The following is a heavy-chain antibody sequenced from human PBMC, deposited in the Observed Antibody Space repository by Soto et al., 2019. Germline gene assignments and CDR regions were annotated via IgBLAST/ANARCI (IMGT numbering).Heavy chain of an antibody. J-gene: IGHJ4*02. CDR1: GFSFAYYG. CDR2: ISYDGTEK. V-gene: IGHV3-30*18. CDR3: AKASATTALAS. D-gene: IGHD4-17*01. Sequence: QVQLVESGGGVVQPGRSLRLSCAASGFSFAYYGMHWVRQAPGKGLEWVAVISYDGTEKYYEDSVKGRFTISRDNTKSRLALQMSSLRGEDTAVYFCAKASATTALASWGQGTLVTVSS.